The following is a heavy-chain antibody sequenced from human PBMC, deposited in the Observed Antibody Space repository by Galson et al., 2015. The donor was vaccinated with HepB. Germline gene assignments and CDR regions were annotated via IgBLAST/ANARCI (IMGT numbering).Heavy chain of an antibody. CDR1: GFTFSSYS. J-gene: IGHJ3*02. Sequence: SLRLSCAASGFTFSSYSMNWVRQAPGKGLEWVSYISSSSSTIYYADSVKGRFTISRDNAKNSLYLQMNSLRAEDTAVYYCASPAVAGDPYAFDIWGQGTMVTVSS. CDR3: ASPAVAGDPYAFDI. D-gene: IGHD6-19*01. V-gene: IGHV3-48*01. CDR2: ISSSSSTI.